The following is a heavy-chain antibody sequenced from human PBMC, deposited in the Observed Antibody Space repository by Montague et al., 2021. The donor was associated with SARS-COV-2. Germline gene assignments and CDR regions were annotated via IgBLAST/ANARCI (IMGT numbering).Heavy chain of an antibody. CDR3: ARVANRRLFAKCYCGIDV. CDR1: GGSFSGYY. D-gene: IGHD1-14*01. CDR2: VSRSGST. V-gene: IGHV4-34*01. J-gene: IGHJ6*02. Sequence: SETLSLTCAVYGGSFSGYYWSWIRQPPGKGLEWIGDVSRSGSTNYNPSLKSRVTMSMDTSKNQFSLKLSPVTAADTAVYYCARVANRRLFAKCYCGIDVWGQGTLVTVSS.